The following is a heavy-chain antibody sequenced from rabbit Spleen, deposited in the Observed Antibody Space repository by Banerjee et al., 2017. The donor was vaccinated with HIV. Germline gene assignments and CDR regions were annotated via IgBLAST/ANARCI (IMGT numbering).Heavy chain of an antibody. CDR3: ARDSGTSFSSYGMDL. J-gene: IGHJ6*01. CDR2: VGSGATGNT. D-gene: IGHD8-1*01. CDR1: GIDFSSYG. V-gene: IGHV1S45*01. Sequence: ELVESGGGLVQPGESLKLSCKASGIDFSSYGISWVRQAPGKGLEWIGCVGSGATGNTYYASWAKGRFTISKTSSTTLTLQMTSLTAADTATYFCARDSGTSFSSYGMDLWGPGTLVTVS.